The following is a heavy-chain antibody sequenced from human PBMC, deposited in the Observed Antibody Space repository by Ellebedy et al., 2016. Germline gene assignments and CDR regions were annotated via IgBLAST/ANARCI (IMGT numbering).Heavy chain of an antibody. CDR1: GGSFSGYY. Sequence: SETLSLTCAVYGGSFSGYYWSWIRQPPGKGLEWIGEINHSGSTNYNPSLKSRVTISVDTSKNQFSLKLSSVTAADTAVYYCARYGTTVTTVGYGNYGMDVWGQGTTVTVSS. V-gene: IGHV4-34*01. CDR2: INHSGST. CDR3: ARYGTTVTTVGYGNYGMDV. D-gene: IGHD4-11*01. J-gene: IGHJ6*02.